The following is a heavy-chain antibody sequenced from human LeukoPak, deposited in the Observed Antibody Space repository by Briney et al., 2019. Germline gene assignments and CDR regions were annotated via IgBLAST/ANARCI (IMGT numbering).Heavy chain of an antibody. CDR3: ARANWGDTMYYFDY. V-gene: IGHV3-66*01. CDR2: IFSGSST. Sequence: GGSLRPSCAASGSTVSSTYMGWVRQAPGKGLEWVSIIFSGSSTYYTDSVKGRFNISIANSKNTLYLQMNSLRAEDTAVDYCARANWGDTMYYFDYWGQGTLVTVSS. J-gene: IGHJ4*02. D-gene: IGHD7-27*01. CDR1: GSTVSSTY.